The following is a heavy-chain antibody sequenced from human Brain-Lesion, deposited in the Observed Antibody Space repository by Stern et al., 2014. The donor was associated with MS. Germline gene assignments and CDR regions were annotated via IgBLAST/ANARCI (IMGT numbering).Heavy chain of an antibody. Sequence: QVQLQESGPGLVKPSQTLSLTCTVSGGPISSHSYYWSWIRQPAVKGLAWIGRIYASGNPNYNPSHKSGFPISVDPPKNQLSLRLSSVTASDTAVYYCARDYGDLEFDLWGQGTLVTVSS. V-gene: IGHV4-61*02. J-gene: IGHJ4*02. CDR3: ARDYGDLEFDL. CDR1: GGPISSHSYY. D-gene: IGHD4-17*01. CDR2: IYASGNP.